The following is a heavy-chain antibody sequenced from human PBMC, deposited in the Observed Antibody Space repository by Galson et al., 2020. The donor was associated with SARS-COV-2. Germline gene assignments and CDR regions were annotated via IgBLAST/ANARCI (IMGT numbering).Heavy chain of an antibody. CDR3: ARTWITGAQSRSFDY. J-gene: IGHJ4*02. V-gene: IGHV2-70*01. CDR2: IDSDGDK. D-gene: IGHD7-27*01. Sequence: SDPPQVKPTHTLTLTCSFSVFSLSTSGMCVSWIRQPPGKALEWISHIDSDGDKHYNTSLKTRLTISKDTTKNQVVLTITNMDPVDTATEYCARTWITGAQSRSFDYWGQGTLVTVSS. CDR1: VFSLSTSGMC.